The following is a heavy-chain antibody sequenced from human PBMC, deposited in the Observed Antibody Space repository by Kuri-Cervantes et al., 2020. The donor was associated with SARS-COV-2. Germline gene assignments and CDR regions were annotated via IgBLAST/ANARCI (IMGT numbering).Heavy chain of an antibody. J-gene: IGHJ4*02. CDR2: ISGTGFNT. V-gene: IGHV3-23*01. CDR3: ARDGYNFIPFDY. CDR1: GFTLSTYA. D-gene: IGHD5-24*01. Sequence: GESLKISCTASGFTLSTYAFSWVRQAPGKGLEWVSFISGTGFNTDYAASVKGRFTVSRDNSKNTLYLQMNSLRSEDTARYYCARDGYNFIPFDYWGQGTLVTVSS.